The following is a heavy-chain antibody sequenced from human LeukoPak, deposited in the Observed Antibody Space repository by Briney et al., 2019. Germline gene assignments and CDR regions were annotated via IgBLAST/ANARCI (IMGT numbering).Heavy chain of an antibody. CDR2: ISAGADST. CDR1: GFTFSSYA. D-gene: IGHD3-9*01. CDR3: AKEKGAYYDILIGLSPLDN. J-gene: IGHJ4*02. Sequence: GGSLRLSCAASGFTFSSYAMSWVRQAPGKGLEWVSGISAGADSTYYADSVKGRFTISRDNSKNRLYLQMNSLRAEDTAVYYCAKEKGAYYDILIGLSPLDNWGQGTLVTVSS. V-gene: IGHV3-23*01.